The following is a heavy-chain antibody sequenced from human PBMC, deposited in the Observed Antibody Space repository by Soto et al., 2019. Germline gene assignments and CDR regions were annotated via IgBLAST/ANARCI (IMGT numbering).Heavy chain of an antibody. CDR2: INPNSGGT. V-gene: IGHV1-2*04. Sequence: GASVKVSCKASGYTFTGYYMHWVRQAPGQGLEWMGWINPNSGGTNCAQKFQGWVTMTRDTSISTAYMELSRLRSDDTAVYYCARDWVDIVVVPAPRNYYGMDVWGQGTTVTVSS. CDR3: ARDWVDIVVVPAPRNYYGMDV. D-gene: IGHD2-2*03. CDR1: GYTFTGYY. J-gene: IGHJ6*02.